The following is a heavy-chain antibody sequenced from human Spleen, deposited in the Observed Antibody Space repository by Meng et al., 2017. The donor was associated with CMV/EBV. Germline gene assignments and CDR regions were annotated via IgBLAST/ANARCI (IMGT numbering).Heavy chain of an antibody. J-gene: IGHJ4*02. CDR3: ARGLPGDGYGWVFDY. Sequence: GESLKISCAASGFSISDFAMHWVRQAPGKGLEWVSVIAYDGSNKNYADSVKGRFTISRDNSKNTVYVQMDNLTGEDTAVYYCARGLPGDGYGWVFDYWGQGTLVTVSS. CDR1: GFSISDFA. V-gene: IGHV3-30-3*01. CDR2: IAYDGSNK. D-gene: IGHD5-18*01.